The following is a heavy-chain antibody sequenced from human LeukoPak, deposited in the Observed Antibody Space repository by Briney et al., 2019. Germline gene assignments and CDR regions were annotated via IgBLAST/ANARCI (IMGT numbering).Heavy chain of an antibody. CDR1: GGSVSSGSYY. Sequence: SETLSLTCTVSGGSVSSGSYYWSWIRQPPGTGLEWIGYIYYSGSTNYNPSLKSRVTISVDTSKNQFSLKLSSVTAADAAVYYCARMRLGGSRSRSGPYYYYGMDVWGKGTTVTVSS. V-gene: IGHV4-61*01. CDR2: IYYSGST. CDR3: ARMRLGGSRSRSGPYYYYGMDV. J-gene: IGHJ6*04. D-gene: IGHD3-16*01.